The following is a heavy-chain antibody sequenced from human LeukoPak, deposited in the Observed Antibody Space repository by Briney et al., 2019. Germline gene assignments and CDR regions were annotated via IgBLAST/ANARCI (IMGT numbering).Heavy chain of an antibody. V-gene: IGHV5-51*01. CDR3: ARAPTSVSSPYYFDY. CDR1: GYSFTSYW. J-gene: IGHJ4*02. Sequence: GESLKISCNGSGYSFTSYWIGWVRQMPGKGLEWMGVIYPGDSDTRYSPSFQGRVTISADTSITTGYLQWSSLKASDTAMYYCARAPTSVSSPYYFDYWGQGALVTVSS. CDR2: IYPGDSDT. D-gene: IGHD2-15*01.